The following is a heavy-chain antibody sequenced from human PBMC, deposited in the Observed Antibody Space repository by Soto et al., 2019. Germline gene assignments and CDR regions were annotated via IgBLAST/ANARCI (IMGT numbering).Heavy chain of an antibody. J-gene: IGHJ5*02. V-gene: IGHV1-3*04. CDR2: INIGNGNT. CDR1: GYRFIYYP. CDR3: AREPLCGGKCYDNYFDP. D-gene: IGHD2-21*01. Sequence: QVQLVQSGAEVKRPGASVKLSCKASGYRFIYYPIHWVRQAPGQGLEWMGWINIGNGNTQYSQNFQGRVTITSDTSATTVDMELSSLKSEDTAVYYCAREPLCGGKCYDNYFDPWGQGTLVIVSS.